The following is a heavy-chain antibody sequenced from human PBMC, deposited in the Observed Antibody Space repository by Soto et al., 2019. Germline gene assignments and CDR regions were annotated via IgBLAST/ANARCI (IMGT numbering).Heavy chain of an antibody. CDR1: GGTFSSYA. CDR2: IIPIFGTA. CDR3: ARAFRTGTTWPALSHSGMDV. J-gene: IGHJ6*02. Sequence: QVQLVQSGAEVKKPGSSVKVSCKASGGTFSSYAISWVRQAPGQGLEWMGGIIPIFGTANYAQKFQGRVTITADESTSKAYMELSSLRFEETAVYYGARAFRTGTTWPALSHSGMDVWGQGTTVTGSS. V-gene: IGHV1-69*01. D-gene: IGHD1-7*01.